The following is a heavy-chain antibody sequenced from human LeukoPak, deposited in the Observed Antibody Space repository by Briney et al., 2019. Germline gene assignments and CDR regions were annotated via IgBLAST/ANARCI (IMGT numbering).Heavy chain of an antibody. J-gene: IGHJ4*02. Sequence: GASVKVSCKASGYTFTSYYMHWVRQAPGQGLEWMGVINPSGGSTNYAQRFQGRVTMTRDTSTSTVYMELSRLRSDDTAVYYCARDIVVVVAATPWDYFDYWGQGTLVTVSS. CDR2: INPSGGST. CDR1: GYTFTSYY. CDR3: ARDIVVVVAATPWDYFDY. V-gene: IGHV1-46*01. D-gene: IGHD2-15*01.